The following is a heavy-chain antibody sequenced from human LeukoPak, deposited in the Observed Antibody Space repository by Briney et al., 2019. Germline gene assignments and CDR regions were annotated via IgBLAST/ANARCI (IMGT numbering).Heavy chain of an antibody. CDR2: IYTSGST. Sequence: SETLSLTCTVSGGSISSYYWSWIRQPAGKGLEWTGRIYTSGSTNYNPSLKSRVTMSVDTSKNQFSLKLSSVTAADTAVYYCARGVVVAVEIGNWFDPWGQGTLVTVSS. V-gene: IGHV4-4*07. D-gene: IGHD2-15*01. J-gene: IGHJ5*02. CDR1: GGSISSYY. CDR3: ARGVVVAVEIGNWFDP.